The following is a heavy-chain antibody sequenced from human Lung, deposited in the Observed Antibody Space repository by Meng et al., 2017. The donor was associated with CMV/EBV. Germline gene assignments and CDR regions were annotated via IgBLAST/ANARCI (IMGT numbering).Heavy chain of an antibody. Sequence: SCRAAGYTFRASSIHWVRRAAGIGLEWWGWINPGTGETDCAQKIQNWITMTRDTSISTVYLELTTLTSDETAVYFCARAPYESNFDPWGQGTLVTVSS. V-gene: IGHV1-2*04. D-gene: IGHD3-22*01. CDR3: ARAPYESNFDP. J-gene: IGHJ5*02. CDR1: GYTFRASS. CDR2: INPGTGET.